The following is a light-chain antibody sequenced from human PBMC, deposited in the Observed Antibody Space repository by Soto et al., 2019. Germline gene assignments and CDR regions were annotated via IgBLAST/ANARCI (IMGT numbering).Light chain of an antibody. CDR1: NSDVGRYNS. Sequence: QSALTQPHSVSGSPGQSVTISCTGTNSDVGRYNSASWYQQLPGKAPQLIISAVRQRPSGVPDRFSGSKSGNTASLTISGLQTDDEADYFCFSYTANDNWVFGGGTKLTVL. V-gene: IGLV2-11*01. CDR3: FSYTANDNWV. J-gene: IGLJ3*02. CDR2: AVR.